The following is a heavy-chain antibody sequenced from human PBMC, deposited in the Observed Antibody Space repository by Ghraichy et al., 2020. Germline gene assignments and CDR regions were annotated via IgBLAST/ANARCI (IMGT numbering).Heavy chain of an antibody. CDR1: GFTFSSYW. Sequence: GSLNISCAVSGFTFSSYWMSWVRQVPGKGLEWVASIKEDGSDKSYVDSLRGRFTISRDNAKNSLYLQMSSLRAEDTAVYYCARDRGKKTVTTSLGYFYGMDVWGQGTSVTVS. V-gene: IGHV3-7*01. CDR3: ARDRGKKTVTTSLGYFYGMDV. J-gene: IGHJ6*02. D-gene: IGHD4-17*01. CDR2: IKEDGSDK.